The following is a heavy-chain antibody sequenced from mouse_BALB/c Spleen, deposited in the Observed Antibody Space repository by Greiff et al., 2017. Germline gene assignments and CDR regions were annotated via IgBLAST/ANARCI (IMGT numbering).Heavy chain of an antibody. Sequence: EVKVVESGGGLVQPGGSRKLSCAASGFTFSDYGMAWVRQAPGKGPEWVAFISNLAYSIYYADTVTGRFTISRENAKNTLYLEMSSLRSEDTAMYYCARATGLYAMDYWGQGTSVTVSS. CDR1: GFTFSDYG. CDR2: ISNLAYSI. CDR3: ARATGLYAMDY. J-gene: IGHJ4*01. D-gene: IGHD1-1*01. V-gene: IGHV5-15*02.